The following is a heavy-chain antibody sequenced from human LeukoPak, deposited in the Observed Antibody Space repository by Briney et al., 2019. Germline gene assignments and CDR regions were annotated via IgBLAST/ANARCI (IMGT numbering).Heavy chain of an antibody. CDR3: ARDSAPRVGYFQH. V-gene: IGHV3-21*01. D-gene: IGHD2-2*01. Sequence: GGSLRLSCAASGFTFGSCSMNWVRQAPGKGLEWVSSISSSSSYIYYADSVKGRFTISRDNAKNSLYLQMNSLRAEDTAVYYCARDSAPRVGYFQHWGQGTLVTVSS. CDR2: ISSSSSYI. J-gene: IGHJ1*01. CDR1: GFTFGSCS.